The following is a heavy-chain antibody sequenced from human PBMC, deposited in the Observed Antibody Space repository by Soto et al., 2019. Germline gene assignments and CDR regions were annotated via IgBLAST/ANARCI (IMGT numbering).Heavy chain of an antibody. CDR3: AREDQRGYSYGNDY. CDR1: GFTFSSYA. Sequence: GWSLRLSCAASGFTFSSYAMHWVRQAPGKGLEWVAVISYDGSNKYYADSVKGRFTISRDNSKNTLYLQMNSLRAEDTPVYYCAREDQRGYSYGNDYWGQGTLVTVSS. CDR2: ISYDGSNK. D-gene: IGHD5-18*01. V-gene: IGHV3-30-3*01. J-gene: IGHJ4*02.